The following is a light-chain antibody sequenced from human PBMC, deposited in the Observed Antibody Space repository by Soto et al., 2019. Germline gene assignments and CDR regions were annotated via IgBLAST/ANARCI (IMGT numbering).Light chain of an antibody. CDR3: CSYAGSYTWV. Sequence: QSALTQPRSVSGSPGQSVTISCTGTSSDVGGYNYVSWYQQHPDKAPKLMIYDVSKRPSGVPDRFSGSKSGNTASLTISGLQAEDEADYYCCSYAGSYTWVFGGGTKLTVL. CDR1: SSDVGGYNY. J-gene: IGLJ3*02. CDR2: DVS. V-gene: IGLV2-11*01.